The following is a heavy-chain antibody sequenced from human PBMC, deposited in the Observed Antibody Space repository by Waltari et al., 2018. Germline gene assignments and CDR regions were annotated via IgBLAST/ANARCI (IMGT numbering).Heavy chain of an antibody. CDR1: GGSISSGSYY. CDR2: IYTSGST. J-gene: IGHJ6*02. D-gene: IGHD3-3*01. Sequence: QVQLQESGPGLVKPSQTLSLTCTVSGGSISSGSYYWSWIRQPAGTGLEWIGRIYTSGSTNYNPSLKSRVTISVDTSKNQFSLKLSSVTAADTAVYYCARVGSTYDFWSGYLLYYGMDVWGQGTTVTVSS. V-gene: IGHV4-61*02. CDR3: ARVGSTYDFWSGYLLYYGMDV.